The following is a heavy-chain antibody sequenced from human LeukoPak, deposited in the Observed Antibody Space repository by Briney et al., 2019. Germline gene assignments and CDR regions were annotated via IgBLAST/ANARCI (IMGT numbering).Heavy chain of an antibody. CDR1: GFTFGIYA. J-gene: IGHJ4*02. Sequence: PGGSLRLSCAASGFTFGIYAMNWVRQAPGKGLEWVSYIGPSGSNIYYADSVKGRFTISRDNSKNTLYLQMNSLRAEDTAVYYCAKPARTDYADYWGQGTLVTVSS. CDR3: AKPARTDYADY. CDR2: IGPSGSNI. V-gene: IGHV3-23*01. D-gene: IGHD1-14*01.